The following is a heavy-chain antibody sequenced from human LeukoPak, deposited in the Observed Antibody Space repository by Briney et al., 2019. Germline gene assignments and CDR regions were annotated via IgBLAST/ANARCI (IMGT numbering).Heavy chain of an antibody. J-gene: IGHJ5*02. CDR1: GGVFTTYA. D-gene: IGHD2-2*01. CDR3: VRDGKFCSSTSCYLRKDHWFDP. CDR2: IIPFFGST. V-gene: IGHV1-69*13. Sequence: ASVKVSCKASGGVFTTYAIIWVRQAPGQGLEWTGGIIPFFGSTNYPQKFQGRVTITADEPSRTAYMELTYLRSDDTAVYYCVRDGKFCSSTSCYLRKDHWFDPWGQGTLVSVSS.